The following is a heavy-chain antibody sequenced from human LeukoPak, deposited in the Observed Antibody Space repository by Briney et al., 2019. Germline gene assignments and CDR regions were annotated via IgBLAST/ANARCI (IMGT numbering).Heavy chain of an antibody. D-gene: IGHD3-10*01. CDR3: ARVPSSQGFDWFDP. CDR1: GGTFSSYA. CDR2: IIPIFGTA. Sequence: ASVKVSCKASGGTFSSYAISWVRQAPGQGLEWMGGIIPIFGTANYAQKFQGRVTITADESTSTAYMELSSLRSEDTAVYYCARVPSSQGFDWFDPWGQGTLVTVSS. J-gene: IGHJ5*02. V-gene: IGHV1-69*13.